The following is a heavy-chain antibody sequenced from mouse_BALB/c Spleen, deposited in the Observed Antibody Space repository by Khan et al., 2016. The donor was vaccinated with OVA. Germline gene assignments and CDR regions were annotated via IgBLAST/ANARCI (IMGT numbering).Heavy chain of an antibody. CDR2: IWAGGST. CDR3: ARFYDPYYAMDY. CDR1: GFSLTSYG. D-gene: IGHD2-3*01. J-gene: IGHJ4*01. V-gene: IGHV2-9*02. Sequence: QVQLKESGPGLVAPSQSLSITCTVSGFSLTSYGVNWVRQPPGKGLKWLGVIWAGGSTNYNSALMSRLSISKDNSKSQVFLKMNSMQTDDTAMYFCARFYDPYYAMDYWGQGTSVTVSS.